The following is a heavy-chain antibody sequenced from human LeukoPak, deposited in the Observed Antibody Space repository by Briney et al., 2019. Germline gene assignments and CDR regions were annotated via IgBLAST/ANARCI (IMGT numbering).Heavy chain of an antibody. CDR3: ARWGTIFGVVIGDAFDI. Sequence: ASVKVSCKASGYTFTSYDINWVRQATGQGLEWMGWMNPNSGNTGYAQKFQGRVTMTRNTSISTAYMELSSLRSEDTAVYYCARWGTIFGVVIGDAFDIWGQGTMVTVSS. D-gene: IGHD3-3*01. CDR2: MNPNSGNT. J-gene: IGHJ3*02. V-gene: IGHV1-8*01. CDR1: GYTFTSYD.